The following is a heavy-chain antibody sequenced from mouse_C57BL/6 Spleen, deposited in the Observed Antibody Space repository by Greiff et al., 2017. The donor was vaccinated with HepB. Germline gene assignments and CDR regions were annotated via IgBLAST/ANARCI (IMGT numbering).Heavy chain of an antibody. J-gene: IGHJ1*03. V-gene: IGHV1-22*01. Sequence: VQLKESGPELVKPGASVKMSCKASGYTFTDYNMHWVKQSHGKSLEWIGYINPNNGGTSYNQKFKGKATLTVNKSSSTAYMELRSLTSEDSAVYYCARHYYGGYWYFDVWGTGTTVTVSS. CDR3: ARHYYGGYWYFDV. D-gene: IGHD1-1*01. CDR1: GYTFTDYN. CDR2: INPNNGGT.